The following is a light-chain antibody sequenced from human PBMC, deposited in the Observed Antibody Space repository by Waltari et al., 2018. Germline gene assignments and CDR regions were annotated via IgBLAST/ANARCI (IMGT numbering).Light chain of an antibody. CDR2: YAR. V-gene: IGKV1-16*01. Sequence: DIQMTQSQSSLSAYVGDTVTITCRPSQGINNHLAWYQQKPGKAPKPLIYYARNLESGVPSRFSGSGSGTEFTLTISSLQPEDFATYFCQQYDSVPLTFGGGTKVEIK. J-gene: IGKJ4*01. CDR1: QGINNH. CDR3: QQYDSVPLT.